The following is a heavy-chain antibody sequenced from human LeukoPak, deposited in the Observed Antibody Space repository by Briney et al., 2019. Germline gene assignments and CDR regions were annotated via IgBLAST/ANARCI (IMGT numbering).Heavy chain of an antibody. V-gene: IGHV1-69*05. D-gene: IGHD4-23*01. CDR3: ARGQVKFNYYYYYMDV. CDR2: IIPIFGTA. Sequence: SVKVSCKASGYTFTSYGISWVRQAPGQGLEWMGGIIPIFGTANYAQKFQGRVTITTDESTSTAYMELSSLRSEDTAVYYCARGQVKFNYYYYYMDVWGKGTTVTVSS. CDR1: GYTFTSYG. J-gene: IGHJ6*03.